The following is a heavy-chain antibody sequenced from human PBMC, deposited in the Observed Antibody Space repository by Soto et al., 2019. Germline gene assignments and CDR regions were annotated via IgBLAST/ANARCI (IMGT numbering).Heavy chain of an antibody. V-gene: IGHV3-33*01. J-gene: IGHJ6*02. D-gene: IGHD6-13*01. CDR1: GFTFSSYG. CDR3: SRDRGAVAGTRYYYGMDV. CDR2: IWYDGTNK. Sequence: QVQLVESGGGVVQPGRSLRLSCAASGFTFSSYGMHWVSQAPGKGLEWVAVIWYDGTNKYYADSVKGRFTISRDNSKTTLYLQMNSLSAEDTAVDDGSRDRGAVAGTRYYYGMDVWGQGTTVTVSS.